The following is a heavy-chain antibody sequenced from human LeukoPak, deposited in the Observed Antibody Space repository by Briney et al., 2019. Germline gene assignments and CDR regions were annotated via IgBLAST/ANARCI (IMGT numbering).Heavy chain of an antibody. CDR3: ARGHDSIKTFGEVIKSRTRWFDP. J-gene: IGHJ5*02. D-gene: IGHD3-3*01. V-gene: IGHV4-34*01. CDR2: INHSGST. CDR1: GIILSSYW. Sequence: GSLRLSCAASGIILSSYWMSWIRQPPGKGLEWIGEINHSGSTNYNPSLKSRVTISVDTSKNQFSLKLSSVTAADTAVYYCARGHDSIKTFGEVIKSRTRWFDPWGQGTLVTVSS.